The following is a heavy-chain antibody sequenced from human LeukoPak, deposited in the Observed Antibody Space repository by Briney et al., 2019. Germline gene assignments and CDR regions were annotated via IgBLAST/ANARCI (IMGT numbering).Heavy chain of an antibody. CDR3: EKVDYYDSSGQYYFDY. Sequence: GGPLRLSCASSGFTFSSYGMHWVLRAPARGLLGVAFIRYDGSNKYYADSVKGRFTISRDNSKNPLYLQMNSLRAADTAVYYCEKVDYYDSSGQYYFDYWGQGTLVTVSS. CDR1: GFTFSSYG. V-gene: IGHV3-30*02. D-gene: IGHD3-22*01. CDR2: IRYDGSNK. J-gene: IGHJ4*02.